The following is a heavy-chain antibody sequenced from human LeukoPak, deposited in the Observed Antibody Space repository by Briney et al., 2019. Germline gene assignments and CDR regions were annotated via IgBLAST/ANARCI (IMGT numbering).Heavy chain of an antibody. V-gene: IGHV3-21*01. J-gene: IGHJ3*02. Sequence: PGGSLRLSCAASGFTFSSYSMNWVRQAPGKGLEWVSSISSSSSYIYYADSVKGRFTISRDNAKNSLYLQMSSLRAEDTAVYYCARGLSGRLDIWGQGTMVTVSS. D-gene: IGHD3-10*01. CDR1: GFTFSSYS. CDR3: ARGLSGRLDI. CDR2: ISSSSSYI.